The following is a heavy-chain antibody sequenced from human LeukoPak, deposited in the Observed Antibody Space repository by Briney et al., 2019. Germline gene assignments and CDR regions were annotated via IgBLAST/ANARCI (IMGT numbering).Heavy chain of an antibody. CDR1: RGSFSGYY. CDR2: VNHSEGT. J-gene: IGHJ4*02. Sequence: SETLSLTCAVYRGSFSGYYWSWIRQPPGKGLEWIAEVNHSEGTNYNPSLRSRVTISVDTSKNQFSLKLSSVTAADTAVYYCAGIPLTRWSLRHYYFDSWGQGTLVTVSS. V-gene: IGHV4-34*01. CDR3: AGIPLTRWSLRHYYFDS. D-gene: IGHD1-14*01.